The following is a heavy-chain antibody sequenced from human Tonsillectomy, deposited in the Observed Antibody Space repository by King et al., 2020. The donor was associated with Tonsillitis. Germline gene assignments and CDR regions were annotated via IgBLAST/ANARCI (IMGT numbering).Heavy chain of an antibody. CDR1: GYSINSGYY. Sequence: QLQESGPGLVKPSETLSLTCAVSGYSINSGYYWGWIRQPPGKGLDWIGSMYRSGKAYYNPSIKSRVTISVDTSKNQFSLKMSSVTAADTAVYYCVRDGGYASGSLDAFDIWGQGTMVTVSS. CDR3: VRDGGYASGSLDAFDI. V-gene: IGHV4-38-2*02. D-gene: IGHD5-12*01. J-gene: IGHJ3*02. CDR2: MYRSGKA.